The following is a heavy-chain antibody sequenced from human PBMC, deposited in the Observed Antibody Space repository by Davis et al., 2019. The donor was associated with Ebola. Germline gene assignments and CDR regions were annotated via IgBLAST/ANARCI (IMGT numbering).Heavy chain of an antibody. CDR3: VRQESLYGAIDS. Sequence: GESLKIHCVGSGYSLNDQWIGRVRQVPGKGLEWMGIIFPRDSDTRYNPSFRGQVTISVDRSISNAHLQWSSLKASDTAIYYCVRQESLYGAIDSWGQGTLVTVSS. V-gene: IGHV5-51*01. J-gene: IGHJ4*02. D-gene: IGHD4/OR15-4a*01. CDR2: IFPRDSDT. CDR1: GYSLNDQW.